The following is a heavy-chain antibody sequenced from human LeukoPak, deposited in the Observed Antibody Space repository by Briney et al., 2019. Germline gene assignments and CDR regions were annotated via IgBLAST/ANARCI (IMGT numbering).Heavy chain of an antibody. CDR3: ARENPAGGYDY. D-gene: IGHD5-12*01. J-gene: IGHJ4*02. CDR2: ISGNGDRT. Sequence: GGSLRLSCTASGFTFSSYAMNWVRQAPGKGLESVSAISGNGDRTYYGKSVTGRFTISRDNSRNTLYLQMDSLRAEDTAVYYCARENPAGGYDYWGQGTLVTVSS. V-gene: IGHV3-64*01. CDR1: GFTFSSYA.